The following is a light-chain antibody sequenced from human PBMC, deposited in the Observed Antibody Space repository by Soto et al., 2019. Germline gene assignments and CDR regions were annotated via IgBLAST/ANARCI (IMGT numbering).Light chain of an antibody. CDR2: EVS. V-gene: IGKV2D-29*01. J-gene: IGKJ5*01. Sequence: DIVMTQTPLSLSVTPGQPASISCKSSQSLLYGDGRTYLSWFLQRPGQPPHLLIYEVSNRFSGVPDRFSGSGSGTDFTLKISRVETEDVGVYYCMHNKQPNTFGQGTRLEIK. CDR1: QSLLYGDGRTY. CDR3: MHNKQPNT.